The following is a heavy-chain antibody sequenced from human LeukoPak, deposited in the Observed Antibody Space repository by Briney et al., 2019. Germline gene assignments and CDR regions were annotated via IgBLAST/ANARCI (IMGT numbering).Heavy chain of an antibody. CDR3: ARAPYSSSWYDWFDP. CDR2: ITNDGSST. D-gene: IGHD6-13*01. J-gene: IGHJ5*02. CDR1: GLTFSSHW. Sequence: GGSLRLSCAASGLTFSSHWMHWVRQAPGKGLVWVSRITNDGSSTTYADSVKGRFTISRDNSKNTLYLQMNSLRAEDTAVYYCARAPYSSSWYDWFDPWGQGTLVTVSS. V-gene: IGHV3-74*01.